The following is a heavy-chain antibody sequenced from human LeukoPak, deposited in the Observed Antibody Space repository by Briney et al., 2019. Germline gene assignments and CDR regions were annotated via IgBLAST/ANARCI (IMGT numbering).Heavy chain of an antibody. CDR2: INPNSGGT. D-gene: IGHD3-10*01. CDR1: GYTFTGYY. J-gene: IGHJ4*02. V-gene: IGHV1-2*02. Sequence: AASVKVSCKASGYTFTGYYMHWVRQAPGQGLEWMGWINPNSGGTNYAQKFQGRVTMTRDTSISTAYMELSRLRSDDTAVYYCARDTIMLRGVPRGLGYWGQGTLVTVSS. CDR3: ARDTIMLRGVPRGLGY.